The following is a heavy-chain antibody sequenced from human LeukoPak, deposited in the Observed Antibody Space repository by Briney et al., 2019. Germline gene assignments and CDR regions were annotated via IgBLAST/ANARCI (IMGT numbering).Heavy chain of an antibody. V-gene: IGHV1-69*11. J-gene: IGHJ4*02. CDR2: IIPILATE. CDR3: ARDRRAAGAFFSPEY. Sequence: SVKVSCKASGGTFSSYAFSWVRHAPGQGLEWMGRIIPILATEFYAQKVQDRLTITADPSTSTAYMELSSLRSDDTAVYYCARDRRAAGAFFSPEYWGQGTQVTVSS. D-gene: IGHD6-13*01. CDR1: GGTFSSYA.